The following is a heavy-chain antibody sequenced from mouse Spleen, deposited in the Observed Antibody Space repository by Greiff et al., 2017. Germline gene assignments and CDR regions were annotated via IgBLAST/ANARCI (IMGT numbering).Heavy chain of an antibody. CDR3: ARGGGNYEGVWFAY. CDR2: IYPGGGYT. Sequence: VKLMESGAELVRPGTSVKISCKASGYTFTNYWLGWVKQRPGHGLEWIGDIYPGGGYTNYNEKFKDKATLTADKSSSTAYMQLSSLTSEDSAVYYCARGGGNYEGVWFAYWGQGTLVTVSA. J-gene: IGHJ3*01. V-gene: IGHV1-63*01. CDR1: GYTFTNYW. D-gene: IGHD2-1*01.